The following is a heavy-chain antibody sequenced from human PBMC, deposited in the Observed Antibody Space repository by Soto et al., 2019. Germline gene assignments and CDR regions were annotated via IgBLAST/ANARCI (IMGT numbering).Heavy chain of an antibody. Sequence: QVQLVQSGAEVKKPGASVKVSCKASGYTFTSYDINWVRQATGQGLEWMGWMNPNSGNTGYAQKFQGRVTMTRNTSISTAYMELSSLRSEDPSVYYCARERTGTTSMDVWGQGTTVTVSS. CDR3: ARERTGTTSMDV. CDR1: GYTFTSYD. V-gene: IGHV1-8*01. J-gene: IGHJ6*02. D-gene: IGHD1-1*01. CDR2: MNPNSGNT.